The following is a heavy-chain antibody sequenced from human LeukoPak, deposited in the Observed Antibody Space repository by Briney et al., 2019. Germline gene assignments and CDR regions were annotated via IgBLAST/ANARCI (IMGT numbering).Heavy chain of an antibody. D-gene: IGHD6-13*01. CDR1: GFTFDDYA. J-gene: IGHJ3*02. CDR3: ARDRPGIAAERAFDI. Sequence: GGSLRLSCAASGFTFDDYAMHWVRQAPGKGLEWVSGISWNSGSIGYADSVKGRFTISRDNAKNSLYLQMNSLRAEDTALYYCARDRPGIAAERAFDIWGQGTMVTVPS. CDR2: ISWNSGSI. V-gene: IGHV3-9*01.